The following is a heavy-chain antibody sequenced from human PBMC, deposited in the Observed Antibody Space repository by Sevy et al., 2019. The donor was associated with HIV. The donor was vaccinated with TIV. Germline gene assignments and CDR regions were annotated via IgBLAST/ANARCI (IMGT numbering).Heavy chain of an antibody. D-gene: IGHD3-22*01. CDR1: GFTFDDYG. J-gene: IGHJ5*02. Sequence: GGSLRLSCAASGFTFDDYGMSWVRQAPGKGLEWVSGINWNGGSISYADSVRGRFTISRDNAKNSLYLQMNSLRAEDTAFYYCARSGDDSSGFYYWWFDPWGQGTVVTVSS. V-gene: IGHV3-20*04. CDR2: INWNGGSI. CDR3: ARSGDDSSGFYYWWFDP.